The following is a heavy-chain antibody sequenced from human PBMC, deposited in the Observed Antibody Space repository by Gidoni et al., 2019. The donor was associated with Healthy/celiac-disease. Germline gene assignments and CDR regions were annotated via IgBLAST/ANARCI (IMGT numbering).Heavy chain of an antibody. Sequence: QVQLQQWGAGLLKPSETLSLTCAVYGGSFSGYYWSWIRQPPGKGLEWIGEINHSGSTNYNPSLKSRVTISVDTSKNQFSLKLSSVTAADTAVYYCARVHGSGSYSRYYYYYGMDVWGQGTTVTVSS. D-gene: IGHD3-10*01. CDR3: ARVHGSGSYSRYYYYYGMDV. J-gene: IGHJ6*02. CDR1: GGSFSGYY. V-gene: IGHV4-34*01. CDR2: INHSGST.